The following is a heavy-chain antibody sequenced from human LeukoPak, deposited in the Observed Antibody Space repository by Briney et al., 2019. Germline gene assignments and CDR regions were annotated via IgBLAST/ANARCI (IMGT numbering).Heavy chain of an antibody. J-gene: IGHJ3*02. CDR2: IYYSGIT. D-gene: IGHD3-3*01. CDR3: ARREGVSYYDFWSGPSRAFDI. Sequence: SETLSLXCTVSGGSISSSSYYWGWIRQPPGKGLEWIGSIYYSGITYYNPSLKSRVTISVDTSKNRFSLKLSSVTAADTAVYYCARREGVSYYDFWSGPSRAFDIWGQGTMVTVSS. CDR1: GGSISSSSYY. V-gene: IGHV4-39*01.